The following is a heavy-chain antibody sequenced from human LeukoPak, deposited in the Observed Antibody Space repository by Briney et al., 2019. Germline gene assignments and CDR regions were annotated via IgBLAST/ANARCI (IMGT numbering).Heavy chain of an antibody. J-gene: IGHJ4*02. CDR3: ARDLADSSGYYPFDY. D-gene: IGHD3-22*01. CDR2: ISYDGSNK. Sequence: GGSLRLSCAASGFTFSSYAMHWVRQAPGKGLEWVAVISYDGSNKYYADSVKGRFTISRDNSKNTLYLQMNSLRAEDTAVYYCARDLADSSGYYPFDYWGQGTLVTVSS. V-gene: IGHV3-30*04. CDR1: GFTFSSYA.